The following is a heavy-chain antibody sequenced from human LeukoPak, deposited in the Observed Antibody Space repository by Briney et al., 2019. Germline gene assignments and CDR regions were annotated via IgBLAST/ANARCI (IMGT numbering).Heavy chain of an antibody. V-gene: IGHV4-59*01. CDR2: IYYSGST. J-gene: IGHJ3*02. D-gene: IGHD5-24*01. CDR1: GGSISSYY. Sequence: SETLSLTCTVSGGSISSYYWSWIRQPPGKGREWIGYIYYSGSTNYNPSLKTRVTISVDTSKNQLSLKLSSVTAADTAVYYCARDRDGYNFDAFDIWGQGTMVTVSS. CDR3: ARDRDGYNFDAFDI.